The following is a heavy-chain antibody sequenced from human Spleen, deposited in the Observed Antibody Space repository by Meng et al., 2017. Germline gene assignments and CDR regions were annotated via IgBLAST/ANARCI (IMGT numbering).Heavy chain of an antibody. J-gene: IGHJ4*02. Sequence: QVQLVQSGSELKKPGASVKVSCKASGYTFTSYAMNWVRQAPGQGLEWMGVVNPPDGRTTYAHRFQGRVTMTRDTSTNTVYMELRSLGFHDTAVYYCARVGELIRDYWGQGTLVTVSS. CDR2: VNPPDGRT. CDR1: GYTFTSYA. CDR3: ARVGELIRDY. D-gene: IGHD1-26*01. V-gene: IGHV1-46*01.